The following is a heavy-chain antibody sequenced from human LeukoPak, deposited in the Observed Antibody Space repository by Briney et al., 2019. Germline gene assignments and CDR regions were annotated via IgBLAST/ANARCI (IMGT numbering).Heavy chain of an antibody. V-gene: IGHV3-30*02. Sequence: GGSLRLSCAASGFTFSSYGMHWVRQAPGKGLEWVAFIRYDGSNKYYADSVKGRFTISRDNSKNTLYLQMNSLRAEDTAVYYCAKARVTTVITLHDAFDIWGQGTMVTVSS. D-gene: IGHD4-17*01. CDR3: AKARVTTVITLHDAFDI. J-gene: IGHJ3*02. CDR2: IRYDGSNK. CDR1: GFTFSSYG.